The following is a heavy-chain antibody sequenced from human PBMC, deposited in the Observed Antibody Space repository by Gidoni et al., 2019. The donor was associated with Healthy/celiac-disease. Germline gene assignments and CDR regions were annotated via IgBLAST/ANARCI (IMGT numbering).Heavy chain of an antibody. CDR3: ARNGGSGGDDAFDI. D-gene: IGHD3-10*01. CDR1: GFTLSSYS. J-gene: IGHJ3*02. V-gene: IGHV3-21*01. CDR2: ISSSSSYI. Sequence: EVQLVESGGGLVKPGGSLRLSCAAPGFTLSSYSMNWVRQAPGKGLEWVSSISSSSSYIYYADSVKGRFTISRDNAKSSLYLQMNSLRAEDTAVYYCARNGGSGGDDAFDIWGQGQWSPSLQ.